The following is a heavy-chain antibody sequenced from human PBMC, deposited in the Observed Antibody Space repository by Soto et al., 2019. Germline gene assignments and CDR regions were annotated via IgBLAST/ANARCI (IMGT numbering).Heavy chain of an antibody. Sequence: SETLSLTCAFYVVSFSGYYWSWIRHPPGKGLEWIGEINHSGSTNYNPSLKSRVTISVDTSKNQFSLKLSSVTAADTAVYYCASDKGIAATRWGQGTLVTVSS. CDR3: ASDKGIAATR. CDR2: INHSGST. V-gene: IGHV4-34*01. D-gene: IGHD6-13*01. J-gene: IGHJ4*02. CDR1: VVSFSGYY.